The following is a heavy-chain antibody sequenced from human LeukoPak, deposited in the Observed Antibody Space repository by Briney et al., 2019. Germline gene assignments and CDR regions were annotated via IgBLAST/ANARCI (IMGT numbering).Heavy chain of an antibody. CDR2: IIPIFGTA. V-gene: IGHV1-69*05. CDR3: ARRARYYDFWSGYYKDYYYGMDV. Sequence: SVKVSCKASGGTFSSYAISWVRQAPGQGLEWMGGIIPIFGTANYAQKLQGRVTMTTDTSTSTAYMELRSLRSDDTAVYYCARRARYYDFWSGYYKDYYYGMDVWGQGTTVTVSS. J-gene: IGHJ6*02. D-gene: IGHD3-3*01. CDR1: GGTFSSYA.